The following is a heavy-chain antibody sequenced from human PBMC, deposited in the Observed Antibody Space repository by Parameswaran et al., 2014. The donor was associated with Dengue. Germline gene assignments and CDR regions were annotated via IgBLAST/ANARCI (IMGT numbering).Heavy chain of an antibody. CDR3: ASIGYSSGWSEGLDY. V-gene: IGHV4-39*01. CDR2: IYYSGST. D-gene: IGHD6-19*01. Sequence: ASETLSLTCTVSGGSISSSSYYWGWIRQPPGKGLEWIGGIYYSGSTYYNPSLKSRVTISVDTSKNQFSLKLSSVTAADTAVYYCASIGYSSGWSEGLDYWGQGTLVTVSS. J-gene: IGHJ4*02. CDR1: GGSISSSSYY.